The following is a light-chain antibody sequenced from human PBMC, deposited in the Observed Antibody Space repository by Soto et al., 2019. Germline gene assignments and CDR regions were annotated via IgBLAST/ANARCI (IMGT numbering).Light chain of an antibody. CDR2: DAS. J-gene: IGKJ5*01. CDR1: HSVGSY. Sequence: EIVLTQSPATLSLSPGERATLSCRASHSVGSYLAWYQQKPGQAPRLLIYDASNRATGIPARFSGSGSGTGFTLTISSLEPEDFGVYYCQQRSNWPPLTFGQGTRLEIK. V-gene: IGKV3-11*01. CDR3: QQRSNWPPLT.